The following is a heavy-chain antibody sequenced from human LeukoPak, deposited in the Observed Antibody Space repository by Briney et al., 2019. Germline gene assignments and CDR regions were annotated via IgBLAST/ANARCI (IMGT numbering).Heavy chain of an antibody. CDR2: ISGSGGST. CDR1: GFTFSSYA. D-gene: IGHD4-17*01. Sequence: GGSLRLSCAASGFTFSSYAMSWVRQAPGKGLEWVSAISGSGGSTYYADSVKGRSTISRDNSKNTLYLQMNSLRAEDTAVYYCAKDSSYGDYPDLYYFDYWGQGTLVTVSS. CDR3: AKDSSYGDYPDLYYFDY. J-gene: IGHJ4*02. V-gene: IGHV3-23*01.